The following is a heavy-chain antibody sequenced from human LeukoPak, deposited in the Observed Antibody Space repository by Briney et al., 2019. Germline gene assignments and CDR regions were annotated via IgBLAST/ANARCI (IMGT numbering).Heavy chain of an antibody. CDR2: ISSSSSYI. Sequence: GGSLRLSCAASGFTFSSYSMNWARQAPGKGLEWVSSISSSSSYIYYADSVKGRFTISRDNAKNSLYLQMNSLRAEDTAVYYCARVGWNDVGEKVFDYWGQGTLVTVSS. CDR3: ARVGWNDVGEKVFDY. D-gene: IGHD1-1*01. J-gene: IGHJ4*02. CDR1: GFTFSSYS. V-gene: IGHV3-21*01.